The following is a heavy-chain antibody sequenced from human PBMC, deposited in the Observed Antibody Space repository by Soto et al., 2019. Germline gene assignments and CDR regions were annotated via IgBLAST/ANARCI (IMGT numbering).Heavy chain of an antibody. J-gene: IGHJ4*02. D-gene: IGHD2-2*03. V-gene: IGHV4-34*01. CDR2: INHSGST. Sequence: ETLSLTCAVYGGSFSGYCWSWIRQPPGGGLEWIGEINHSGSTNYNPSLESRVTISVDTSKNHFSLKLSSVTAADTAVYYCARVKYGFYFGYWGQGTLVNVSS. CDR3: ARVKYGFYFGY. CDR1: GGSFSGYC.